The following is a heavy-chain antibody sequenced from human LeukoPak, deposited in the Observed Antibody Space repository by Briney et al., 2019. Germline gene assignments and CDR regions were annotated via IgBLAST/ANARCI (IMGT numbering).Heavy chain of an antibody. D-gene: IGHD5-18*01. CDR1: GFTVSSSY. V-gene: IGHV3-53*01. J-gene: IGHJ4*02. CDR3: AKGYNYAYEY. CDR2: IYSGGST. Sequence: PGGSLRLSCAASGFTVSSSYMSWVRQAPGKGLEWVSLIYSGGSTYYAASVKGRFTISRYNSKNTLYLQMNSLRPEDTAVYYCAKGYNYAYEYWGQGTLVTVSS.